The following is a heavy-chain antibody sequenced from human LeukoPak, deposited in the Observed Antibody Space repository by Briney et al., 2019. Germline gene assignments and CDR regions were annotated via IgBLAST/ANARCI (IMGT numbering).Heavy chain of an antibody. CDR2: IIPVFGTA. CDR3: AREGDGYNYNY. V-gene: IGHV1-69*05. CDR1: GGTFSSYA. D-gene: IGHD5-24*01. Sequence: SVKVSCKASGGTFSSYAISWVRQAPGQGLEWMGRIIPVFGTANYAQKFQGRVTITTDESTSTAYMELSSLRSEDTAVYYCAREGDGYNYNYWGQGTLVTVSS. J-gene: IGHJ4*02.